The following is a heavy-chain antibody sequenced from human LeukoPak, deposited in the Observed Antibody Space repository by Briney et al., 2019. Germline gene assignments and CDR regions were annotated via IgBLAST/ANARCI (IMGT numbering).Heavy chain of an antibody. CDR2: LKHSGST. CDR1: GGSFSAYS. D-gene: IGHD3-3*01. CDR3: ARGRRSGYYKGNYFDY. Sequence: PSETLSLTSAVFGGSFSAYSWTSIRPSPGKGLEWIGELKHSGSTNYNPSLKSRVTISVDTSKNQFSLKLSSVTAADTAVYYCARGRRSGYYKGNYFDYWGQGTLVTVSS. J-gene: IGHJ4*02. V-gene: IGHV4-34*01.